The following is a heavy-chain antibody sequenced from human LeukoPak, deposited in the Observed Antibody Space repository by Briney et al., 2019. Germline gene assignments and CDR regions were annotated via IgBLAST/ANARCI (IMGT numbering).Heavy chain of an antibody. J-gene: IGHJ4*02. V-gene: IGHV1-69*05. CDR2: IIPIFGTA. CDR3: AREFRVGVVVPAAQSKDDY. Sequence: SVKVSCKASGGTFSSYAISLVRQAPGQGLEWMGRIIPIFGTANYAQKFQGRVTITTDESTSTAYMELSSLRSEDTAVYYCAREFRVGVVVPAAQSKDDYWGQGTLVTVSS. D-gene: IGHD2-2*01. CDR1: GGTFSSYA.